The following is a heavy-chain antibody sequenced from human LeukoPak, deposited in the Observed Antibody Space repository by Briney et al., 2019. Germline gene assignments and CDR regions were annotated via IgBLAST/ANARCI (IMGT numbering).Heavy chain of an antibody. CDR3: ARDASGYDP. Sequence: GGSLRLSCAASGFTFSIYWMSWVRQTPGKGLEWVANIKEDGSKDYYVDSVKGRFTISRDNAKNILYLQMDSLRVEDSAVYYCARDASGYDPWGQGTLVTVSS. V-gene: IGHV3-7*01. CDR1: GFTFSIYW. CDR2: IKEDGSKD. D-gene: IGHD5-12*01. J-gene: IGHJ5*02.